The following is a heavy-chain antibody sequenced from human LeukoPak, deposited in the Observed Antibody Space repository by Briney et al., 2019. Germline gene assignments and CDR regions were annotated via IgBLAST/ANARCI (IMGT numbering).Heavy chain of an antibody. D-gene: IGHD4-23*01. V-gene: IGHV3-30*18. J-gene: IGHJ6*02. Sequence: PGRSLRLSCAASGFTFSTYGMHWVRQAPGKGLEWVAVISYDGSDKYYADSMKGRFTISKDNSKTTLYLQMNSLRAEDTAVYYCAKSSSGGNSPPFYYYGMDVWGQGTTVTVSS. CDR3: AKSSSGGNSPPFYYYGMDV. CDR2: ISYDGSDK. CDR1: GFTFSTYG.